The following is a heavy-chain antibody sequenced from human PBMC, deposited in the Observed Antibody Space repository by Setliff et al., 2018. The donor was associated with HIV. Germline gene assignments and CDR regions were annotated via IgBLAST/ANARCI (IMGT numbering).Heavy chain of an antibody. CDR1: GYPISSGYY. CDR2: IYHSGTT. Sequence: SETLSLTCTVSGYPISSGYYWGWIRQPPGKGLEWIGSIYHSGTTYYNPALKRRVTVSVDTSKNQFSLRLSSVTAADTAVYYCARRLQFLEFLHGVGGLDVWGQGTTVTAP. D-gene: IGHD3-3*01. V-gene: IGHV4-38-2*02. J-gene: IGHJ6*02. CDR3: ARRLQFLEFLHGVGGLDV.